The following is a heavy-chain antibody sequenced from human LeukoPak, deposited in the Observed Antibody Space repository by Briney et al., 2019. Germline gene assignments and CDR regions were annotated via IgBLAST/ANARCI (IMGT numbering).Heavy chain of an antibody. J-gene: IGHJ3*02. CDR1: GFTFDDYA. V-gene: IGHV3-9*01. D-gene: IGHD3-22*01. Sequence: GRSLRLSCAASGFTFDDYAMHWVRQAPGKGLEWVSGISWNSGSIGYADSVKGRFTISRDNAKNSLYLQMNSLRAEDTALYYCAKVDPYYYDSSGYSHAFDIWGQGTMVTVSS. CDR2: ISWNSGSI. CDR3: AKVDPYYYDSSGYSHAFDI.